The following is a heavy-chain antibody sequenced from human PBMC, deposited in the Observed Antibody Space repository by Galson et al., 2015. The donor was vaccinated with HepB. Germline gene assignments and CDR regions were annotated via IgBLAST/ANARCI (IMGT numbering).Heavy chain of an antibody. Sequence: SLRLSCAASGFTYNIAWMNWVRQAPGKGLEWVGRIKSKTDGGTTDYAAPVKGRFSISRDDSENTLYLEMNSLRTEDTAVYYCIPDRYYGSGSFYKGYQFYYGMDVWGQGTTVTVSS. J-gene: IGHJ6*02. V-gene: IGHV3-15*01. CDR3: IPDRYYGSGSFYKGYQFYYGMDV. CDR1: GFTYNIAW. D-gene: IGHD3-10*01. CDR2: IKSKTDGGTT.